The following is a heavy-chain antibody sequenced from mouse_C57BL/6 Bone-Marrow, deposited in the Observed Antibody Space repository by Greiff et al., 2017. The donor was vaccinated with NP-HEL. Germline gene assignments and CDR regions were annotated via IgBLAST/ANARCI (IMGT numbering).Heavy chain of an antibody. CDR2: IYPGDGDT. CDR1: GYAFSSSW. CDR3: AIYGNFGYYYAMDY. Sequence: QVQLQQSGPELVKPGASVKISCKASGYAFSSSWMNWVKQRPGKGLEWIGRIYPGDGDTNYNGKFKGKATLTADKSSSTAYMQPSSLTSEDSAVYFCAIYGNFGYYYAMDYWGQGTSVTVSS. J-gene: IGHJ4*01. D-gene: IGHD2-1*01. V-gene: IGHV1-82*01.